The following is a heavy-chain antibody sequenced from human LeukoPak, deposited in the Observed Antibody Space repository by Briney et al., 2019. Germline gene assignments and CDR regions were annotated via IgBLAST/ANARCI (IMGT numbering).Heavy chain of an antibody. J-gene: IGHJ4*02. V-gene: IGHV1-18*01. CDR3: ARDPGCGGDCYFPTSDY. D-gene: IGHD2-21*02. CDR1: GYTFTGYG. Sequence: GASVKVSCKASGYTFTGYGISWARQAPGQGLEWMGWISAYNGNTNYAQKLQGRDTMTTDTSTSTAYMELRSLRSDDTAVYYCARDPGCGGDCYFPTSDYWGQGTLVTVSS. CDR2: ISAYNGNT.